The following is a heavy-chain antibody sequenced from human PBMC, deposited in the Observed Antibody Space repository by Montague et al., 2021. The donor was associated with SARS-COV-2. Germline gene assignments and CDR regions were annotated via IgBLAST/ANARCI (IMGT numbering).Heavy chain of an antibody. Sequence: SETLSLTCTVSGGSISSSSYYWGWIRQPPGKGLEWIGSIYYSGSTYYNPSLKSRVTISVDTSKNQFSLKLSSVTAADTAVYYCVRSRAERYSDWNKLDGHVKPYCFDFWGQGTLVTVSS. CDR3: VRSRAERYSDWNKLDGHVKPYCFDF. CDR1: GGSISSSSYY. D-gene: IGHD3-9*01. V-gene: IGHV4-39*01. J-gene: IGHJ4*02. CDR2: IYYSGST.